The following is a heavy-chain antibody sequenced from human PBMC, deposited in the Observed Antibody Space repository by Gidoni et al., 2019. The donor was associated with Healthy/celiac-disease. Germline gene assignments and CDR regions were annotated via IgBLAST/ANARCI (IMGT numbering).Heavy chain of an antibody. CDR2: ISSSGSTI. J-gene: IGHJ4*02. Sequence: EVQLVESGGGLVQPGGSLRLSCAASGFTFSSYEMNWVRQAPGKGLEWVSYISSSGSTIYYAASVKGRFTISRDNAKNSLYLQMNSLRAEDTAVYYCARAYSSGWYRGGTRFDYWGQGTLVTVSS. D-gene: IGHD6-19*01. V-gene: IGHV3-48*03. CDR1: GFTFSSYE. CDR3: ARAYSSGWYRGGTRFDY.